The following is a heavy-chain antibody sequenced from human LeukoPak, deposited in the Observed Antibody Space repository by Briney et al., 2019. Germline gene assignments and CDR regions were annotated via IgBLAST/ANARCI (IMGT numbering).Heavy chain of an antibody. CDR2: VDPEDGET. CDR3: ARAGEYYDSSTYPFDI. CDR1: GYTFTDYY. V-gene: IGHV1-69-2*01. Sequence: ASVKISCKVSGYTFTDYYMHWVQQAPGKGLEWMGLVDPEDGETIYAEKFQGRVTITADTSTDTAYVELRSLRSDDTAVYYCARAGEYYDSSTYPFDIWGQGTMVTVSS. D-gene: IGHD3-22*01. J-gene: IGHJ3*02.